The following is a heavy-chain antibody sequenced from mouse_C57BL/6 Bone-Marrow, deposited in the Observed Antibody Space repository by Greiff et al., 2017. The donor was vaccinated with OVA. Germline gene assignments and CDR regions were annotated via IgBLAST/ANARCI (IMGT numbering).Heavy chain of an antibody. CDR1: GFNIKDDY. V-gene: IGHV14-4*01. CDR2: IDPENGDT. D-gene: IGHD1-1*01. Sequence: EVQLQQSGAELVRPGASVKLSCTASGFNIKDDYMHWVKQRPEQGLEWIGWIDPENGDTEYASKFQGKATITADTSSNTAYLQLSSLTSEDTAVYYCTTDYGSSPFDYWGQGTTLTVSA. CDR3: TTDYGSSPFDY. J-gene: IGHJ2*01.